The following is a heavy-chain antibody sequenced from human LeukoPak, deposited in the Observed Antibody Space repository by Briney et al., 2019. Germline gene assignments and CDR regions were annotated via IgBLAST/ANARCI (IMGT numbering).Heavy chain of an antibody. V-gene: IGHV1-69*05. D-gene: IGHD1-26*01. Sequence: EASVTVSCKASGGTFSSYAISWVRQAPGQGLDWMGGIIPIFGSANYAQKFQGRVTITTDESTSTAYMELSSLRSEDTAVYYCARGSGSCTFDYWGLGTLVTVSS. J-gene: IGHJ4*02. CDR2: IIPIFGSA. CDR3: ARGSGSCTFDY. CDR1: GGTFSSYA.